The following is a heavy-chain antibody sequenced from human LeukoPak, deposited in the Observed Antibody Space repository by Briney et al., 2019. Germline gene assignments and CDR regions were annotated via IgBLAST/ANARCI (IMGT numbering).Heavy chain of an antibody. J-gene: IGHJ6*02. D-gene: IGHD6-13*01. Sequence: GESLKISCKGSGYSFTSYWIGWVRQTPGKGLEWMGIIYPGDSDTRYSPSFQGQVTISADKSISTAYLQWSSLKASDTAMYYCARLPGQLVRGRYYYGMDVWGQGTTVTVSS. CDR1: GYSFTSYW. CDR2: IYPGDSDT. CDR3: ARLPGQLVRGRYYYGMDV. V-gene: IGHV5-51*01.